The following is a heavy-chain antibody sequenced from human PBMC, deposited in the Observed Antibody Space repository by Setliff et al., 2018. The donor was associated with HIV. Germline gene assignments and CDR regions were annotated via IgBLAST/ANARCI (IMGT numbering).Heavy chain of an antibody. J-gene: IGHJ6*02. CDR3: ARDWAAPYYYGMDV. CDR2: IYTSGST. V-gene: IGHV4-61*02. Sequence: SETLSLTCTVSGGSISSGTYYWSWIRQPAGKGLEWIGRIYTSGSTNYNPSLKSRVTISVDTSKNQLSLKLSSVTAADTAVYYCARDWAAPYYYGMDVWGQGTTVTVSS. D-gene: IGHD3-16*01. CDR1: GGSISSGTYY.